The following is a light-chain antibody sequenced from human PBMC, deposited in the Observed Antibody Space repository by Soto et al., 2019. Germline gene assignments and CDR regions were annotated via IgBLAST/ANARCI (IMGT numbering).Light chain of an antibody. J-gene: IGLJ1*01. CDR3: SSYAGSNNSYV. V-gene: IGLV2-8*01. CDR2: EVS. CDR1: SSDVGGYNY. Sequence: QSALTQPPSASGSPGQSVTISCTGTSSDVGGYNYVSWYQQHPGKAPKLMIYEVSKRPSGVPDRLSGSKSGNTASLTVSGLQAEDEADYYCSSYAGSNNSYVFGTGTKVTVL.